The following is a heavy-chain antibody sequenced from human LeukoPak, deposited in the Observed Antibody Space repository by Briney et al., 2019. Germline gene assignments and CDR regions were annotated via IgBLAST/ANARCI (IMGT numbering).Heavy chain of an antibody. CDR2: ISYDGSNR. CDR3: AKDPTDFDSSGQTYFDY. CDR1: GFTFSNYG. Sequence: PGGSLRLSCAASGFTFSNYGMHWVRQAPGKGLEWVAVISYDGSNRYYADSVKGRFTISRDNSKNTLYLQMNSLRAEDTAVYYCAKDPTDFDSSGQTYFDYWGQGSLVTVSS. J-gene: IGHJ4*02. V-gene: IGHV3-30*18. D-gene: IGHD3-22*01.